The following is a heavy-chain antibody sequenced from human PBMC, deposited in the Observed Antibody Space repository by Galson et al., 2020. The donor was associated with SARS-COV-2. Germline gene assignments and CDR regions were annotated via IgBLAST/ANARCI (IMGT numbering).Heavy chain of an antibody. CDR3: AREGIEVKQYYDFWSGYHA. V-gene: IGHV4-59*01. J-gene: IGHJ4*02. CDR2: IYYSGST. CDR1: GGSISSYY. D-gene: IGHD3-3*01. Sequence: SETLSLTCTVSGGSISSYYWSWIRQPPGKGLEWIGYIYYSGSTNYNPSLKSRVTISVDTSKNQLSLKLSSVTAADTAVYYCAREGIEVKQYYDFWSGYHAWGQGTLVTVSS.